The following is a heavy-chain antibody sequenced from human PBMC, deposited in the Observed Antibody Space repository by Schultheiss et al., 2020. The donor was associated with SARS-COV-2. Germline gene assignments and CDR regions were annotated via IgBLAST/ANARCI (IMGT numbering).Heavy chain of an antibody. D-gene: IGHD3-16*01. CDR1: GFTFDDYG. CDR2: ISYDSTNI. Sequence: GGSLRLSCAASGFTFDDYGMSWVRQAPGKGLEWLTLISYDSTNIHYADSVKGRFTISRDNAKNTLYLQMNSLRAEDTAVYYCARDVGGSVDYWGQGTLVTVSS. CDR3: ARDVGGSVDY. J-gene: IGHJ4*02. V-gene: IGHV3-30*03.